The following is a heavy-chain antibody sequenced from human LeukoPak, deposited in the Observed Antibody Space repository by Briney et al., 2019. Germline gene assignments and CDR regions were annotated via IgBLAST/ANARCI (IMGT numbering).Heavy chain of an antibody. V-gene: IGHV3-11*04. J-gene: IGHJ5*02. D-gene: IGHD3-22*01. CDR2: ISSSGSTI. CDR3: ARDRYYYDSSGHSRWLDP. CDR1: GFTFSDYY. Sequence: GGSLRLSCAASGFTFSDYYMSWIRQAPGKGLEWVSYISSSGSTIYYADSVKGRFTISRDNAKNSLYLQMNSLRAEDTAVYYCARDRYYYDSSGHSRWLDPWGQGTLVTVSS.